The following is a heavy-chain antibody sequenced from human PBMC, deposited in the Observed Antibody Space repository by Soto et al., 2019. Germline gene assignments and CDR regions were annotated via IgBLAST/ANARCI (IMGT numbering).Heavy chain of an antibody. CDR3: ASYYWGLDY. CDR1: GGSISSGGYS. CDR2: IYHIGST. J-gene: IGHJ4*02. Sequence: QLQLQESGSGLVKPSQTLSLTCAVSGGSISSGGYSWSWIRQPPGKGLEWIGYIYHIGSTYYNPSLKSRVTISVDTSKNQFSLKLSSVTAADTAVYYCASYYWGLDYWGQGTLVTVSS. V-gene: IGHV4-30-2*01. D-gene: IGHD3-10*01.